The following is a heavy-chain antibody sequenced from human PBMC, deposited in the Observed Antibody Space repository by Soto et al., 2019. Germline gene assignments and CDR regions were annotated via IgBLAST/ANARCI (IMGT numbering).Heavy chain of an antibody. Sequence: PSQTLSLTCAISGDSVSSNSAAWNWIRQSPSRGLEWLGRTYYRSKWYNDYAVSVKSRITINPDTSKNQFSLQLNSVTPEDTAVYYCARDSYDSSGYYLPNVPPDAYYGMDVWGQGTTVTVSS. CDR1: GDSVSSNSAA. J-gene: IGHJ6*02. CDR2: TYYRSKWYN. V-gene: IGHV6-1*01. CDR3: ARDSYDSSGYYLPNVPPDAYYGMDV. D-gene: IGHD3-22*01.